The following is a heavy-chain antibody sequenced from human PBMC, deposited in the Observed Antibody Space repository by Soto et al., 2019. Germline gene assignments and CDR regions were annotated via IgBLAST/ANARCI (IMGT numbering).Heavy chain of an antibody. CDR2: ISGSGGST. D-gene: IGHD1-1*01. J-gene: IGHJ4*02. V-gene: IGHV3-23*01. CDR3: AKEAVNDHFDY. CDR1: GFHFSSYD. Sequence: GGSLRLSSAASGFHFSSYDTSWVRQAPGKGLEWVSAISGSGGSTYYAGSVKGRFTISRDNSKNTLYLQMNSLRAEDTAVYYCAKEAVNDHFDYWGQGTLVTVSS.